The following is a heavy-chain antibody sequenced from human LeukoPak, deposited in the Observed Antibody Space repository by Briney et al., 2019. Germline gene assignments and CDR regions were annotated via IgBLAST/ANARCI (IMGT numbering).Heavy chain of an antibody. CDR1: GVSLDDYA. J-gene: IGHJ3*01. CDR2: ISWDGRNM. CDR3: IKEMGFDLLKYAFDL. V-gene: IGHV3-9*01. Sequence: GGSLRLSCAASGVSLDDYAMHWVRQAPGQGLEWVSSISWDGRNMAYAASVKGRFTISRDNAQNSLYLQMYSLKIDDTAFYYCIKEMGFDLLKYAFDLWGQGMLVTVSS. D-gene: IGHD1-26*01.